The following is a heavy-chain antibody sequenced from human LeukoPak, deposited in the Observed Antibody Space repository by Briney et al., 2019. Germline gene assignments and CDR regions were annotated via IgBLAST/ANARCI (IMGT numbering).Heavy chain of an antibody. CDR2: INHSGST. Sequence: PSETLSLTCAVYGGSFSGYYWSWIRQPPGEGLEWIGEINHSGSTNYNPSLKSRVTISVDTSKNQFSLKLSSVTAADTAVYYCARAAFSSTRHFDLWGRGTLVTVSS. D-gene: IGHD2-2*01. J-gene: IGHJ2*01. CDR1: GGSFSGYY. CDR3: ARAAFSSTRHFDL. V-gene: IGHV4-34*01.